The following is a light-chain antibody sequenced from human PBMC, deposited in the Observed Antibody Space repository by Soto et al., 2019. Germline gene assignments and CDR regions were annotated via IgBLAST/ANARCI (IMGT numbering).Light chain of an antibody. CDR2: ENS. J-gene: IGLJ2*01. Sequence: QSVLTQPPSASGTPGQRVTISCSGSSSNIGSNTVNWYQQLPGTAPKLLIYENSQRPSGVPNRFSGSKSGTSASLAISGLQSDDEADYYCAAWDDSLNGVIFGGGTKLTVL. CDR3: AAWDDSLNGVI. CDR1: SSNIGSNT. V-gene: IGLV1-44*01.